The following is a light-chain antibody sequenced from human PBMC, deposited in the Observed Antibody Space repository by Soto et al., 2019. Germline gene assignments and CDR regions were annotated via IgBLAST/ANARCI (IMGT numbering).Light chain of an antibody. CDR1: QSISSY. V-gene: IGKV1-39*01. Sequence: DIQMTQSPSSLSASVGDRVTITCRASQSISSYLNWYQQKPGKAPKLLIYDACSLQSGVPSRFRGSGSGTDFTLTISSLQPEDFATYYCQQSYSTPITFGQGTRLQIK. CDR3: QQSYSTPIT. J-gene: IGKJ5*01. CDR2: DAC.